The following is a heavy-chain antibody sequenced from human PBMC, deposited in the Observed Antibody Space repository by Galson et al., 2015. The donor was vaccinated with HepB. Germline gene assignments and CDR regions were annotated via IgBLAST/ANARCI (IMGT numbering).Heavy chain of an antibody. CDR1: GGSINSHY. CDR2: IYTSGNS. CDR3: ARDHYDSSDYYYSYDY. D-gene: IGHD3-22*01. J-gene: IGHJ4*02. V-gene: IGHV4-4*07. Sequence: ETLSLTCTVSGGSINSHYWSWIRQPAGKGLEWIGRIYTSGNSDYNPSLKSRVTMSVDTSKNQFSLKLRSVTAADTAVYYCARDHYDSSDYYYSYDYWGQGTLVTVSS.